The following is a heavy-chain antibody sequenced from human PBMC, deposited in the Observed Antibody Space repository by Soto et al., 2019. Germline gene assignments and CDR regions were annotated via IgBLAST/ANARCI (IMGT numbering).Heavy chain of an antibody. CDR2: TWYEGSNK. J-gene: IGHJ4*02. CDR1: GFTFSNYG. Sequence: QVQLVESGGGVVQPGRSLRLSCAASGFTFSNYGMHWVRQAPGKGLEWVAVTWYEGSNKYYADSVKGRFTISRDNSKNTLYLQMNSLRAEDTAVYYCARDLADYGDYVKYYFDYWSQGTLVTVSS. D-gene: IGHD4-17*01. CDR3: ARDLADYGDYVKYYFDY. V-gene: IGHV3-33*01.